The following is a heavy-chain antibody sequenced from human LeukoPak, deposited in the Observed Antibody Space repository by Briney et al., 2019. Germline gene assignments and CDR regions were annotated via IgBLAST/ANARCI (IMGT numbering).Heavy chain of an antibody. Sequence: SETLSLTCTVSGGSISIYYWNGIRQPPGKGLEWIGYINYIRTTDYNPSLKSRVTISLDTSKNRFSLKLSSVTAADTAMYYCARSYSSSDHYYYYGMDVWGQGTTVTVSS. D-gene: IGHD6-13*01. V-gene: IGHV4-59*08. J-gene: IGHJ6*02. CDR3: ARSYSSSDHYYYYGMDV. CDR1: GGSISIYY. CDR2: INYIRTT.